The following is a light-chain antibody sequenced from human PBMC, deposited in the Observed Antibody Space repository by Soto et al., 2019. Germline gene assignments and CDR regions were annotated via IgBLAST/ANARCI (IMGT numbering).Light chain of an antibody. Sequence: EIVLTQSPGTLSLSPGERATLSCGASQSVSSSHLAWYQQKPGQAPRLLIYGTSIRATGIPDRFSGSGSGTDFTLTISRLEPEDFTVYYCQQYVTSPTFGQGTKVEIK. CDR1: QSVSSSH. CDR3: QQYVTSPT. J-gene: IGKJ1*01. CDR2: GTS. V-gene: IGKV3-20*01.